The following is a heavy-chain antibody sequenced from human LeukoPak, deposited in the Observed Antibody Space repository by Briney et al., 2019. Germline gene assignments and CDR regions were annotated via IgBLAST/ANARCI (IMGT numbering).Heavy chain of an antibody. J-gene: IGHJ4*02. Sequence: GGSLRLSCAASGFTFGSYGMHWVRQAPGKGLEWVAIISYDGSNEYYADSVKGRFTISRDNSKNTLYLQMNSLRAADTAVYYCAKSVLLWFGELFYAFDYWGQGTLVTVSS. V-gene: IGHV3-30*18. CDR1: GFTFGSYG. D-gene: IGHD3-10*01. CDR2: ISYDGSNE. CDR3: AKSVLLWFGELFYAFDY.